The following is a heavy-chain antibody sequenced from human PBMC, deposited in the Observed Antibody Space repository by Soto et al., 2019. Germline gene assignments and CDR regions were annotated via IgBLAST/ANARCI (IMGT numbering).Heavy chain of an antibody. CDR3: ARVVLRDIVVVPAAASYYYMDV. J-gene: IGHJ6*03. V-gene: IGHV4-31*03. CDR2: IYYSGST. CDR1: GGSISSGGYY. D-gene: IGHD2-2*01. Sequence: PSETLSLTCTVSGGSISSGGYYWSWIRQHPGKGLEWIGHIYYSGSTYYNPSLKSRVTISVDTSKNQFSLKLSSVTAADTAVYCCARVVLRDIVVVPAAASYYYMDVWGKGTTVTVSS.